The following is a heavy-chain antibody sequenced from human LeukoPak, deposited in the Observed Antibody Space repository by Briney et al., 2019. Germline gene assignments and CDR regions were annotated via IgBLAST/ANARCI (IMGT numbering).Heavy chain of an antibody. V-gene: IGHV4-59*01. Sequence: SETLSLTRTVAGGSISTFYWSWIRQPPGKGLEWIGYIYYSGSTNYNPSLKSRVTISVDTSKNQFSLKLNSVTAADTAVYYCARAVRDDFWSGYLYWGQGTLVTVSS. J-gene: IGHJ4*02. CDR2: IYYSGST. CDR1: GGSISTFY. D-gene: IGHD3-3*01. CDR3: ARAVRDDFWSGYLY.